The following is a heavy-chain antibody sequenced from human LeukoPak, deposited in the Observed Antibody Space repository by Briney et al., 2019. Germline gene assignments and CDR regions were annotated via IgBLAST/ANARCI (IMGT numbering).Heavy chain of an antibody. D-gene: IGHD3-10*01. CDR3: ARASRRFGELFEDY. Sequence: PGGSLRLSCAASGFTVSSNYMSWVRQAPGKGLEWVSVIYSGGSTYYADSVKGRFTISRDNSKNTLYLQMNSLRAEDTAVYYCARASRRFGELFEDYWGQGTLVTVSS. CDR2: IYSGGST. CDR1: GFTVSSNY. V-gene: IGHV3-53*01. J-gene: IGHJ4*02.